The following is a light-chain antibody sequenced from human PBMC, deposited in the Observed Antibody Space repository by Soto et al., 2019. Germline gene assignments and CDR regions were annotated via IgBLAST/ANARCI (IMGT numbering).Light chain of an antibody. J-gene: IGKJ4*01. V-gene: IGKV1-9*01. CDR1: QGISSY. CDR3: QQLTSYPLT. CDR2: AAS. Sequence: DIQLTQSPSFLSASVGDRVSITCRASQGISSYLAWFQQKPGKAPYLLIYAASTLQSGVPSRFSGSGSGTEFTLTITCLQPEDFATYYCQQLTSYPLTFGGGTKVEIK.